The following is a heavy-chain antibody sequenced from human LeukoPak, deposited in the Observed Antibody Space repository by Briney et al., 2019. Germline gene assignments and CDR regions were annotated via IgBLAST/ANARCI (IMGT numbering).Heavy chain of an antibody. V-gene: IGHV1-69*06. CDR3: ARDNCGGDCYPDY. Sequence: ASVKVSCKASGGTFSSYAISWVRQAPGQGLEWMGGIIPIFGTANYAQKFQGRVTITADKSTSTAYMELSSLRFEDTAVYYCARDNCGGDCYPDYWGQGTLVTVSS. J-gene: IGHJ4*02. CDR1: GGTFSSYA. CDR2: IIPIFGTA. D-gene: IGHD2-21*02.